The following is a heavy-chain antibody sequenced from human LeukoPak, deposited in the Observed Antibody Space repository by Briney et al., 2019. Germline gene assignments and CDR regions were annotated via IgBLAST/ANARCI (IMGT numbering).Heavy chain of an antibody. D-gene: IGHD6-13*01. V-gene: IGHV1-18*01. Sequence: ASVKVSCKASGYTFTSYGISWVRQAPGQGLEWMGWISAYNGNTNYAQKLQGRVTMTTDTSTSTAYMELRSLRSDDTAVYYCARGGFPGIAAESSWFDPWGQGTLVTVSS. CDR2: ISAYNGNT. J-gene: IGHJ5*02. CDR1: GYTFTSYG. CDR3: ARGGFPGIAAESSWFDP.